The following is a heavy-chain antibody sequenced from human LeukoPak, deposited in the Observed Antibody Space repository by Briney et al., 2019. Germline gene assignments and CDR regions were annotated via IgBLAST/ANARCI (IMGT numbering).Heavy chain of an antibody. CDR2: ISSSGSTI. Sequence: GGSLRLSCAASGFTFSSYEMNWVRQAPGKGLEWVSYISSSGSTIYYADSVKGRFTISRDNAKNSLYLQMNSLRAEDTAVYYCAREGHCSSTSCYGDFDYWGQGTLVTVSS. J-gene: IGHJ4*02. V-gene: IGHV3-48*03. D-gene: IGHD2-2*01. CDR1: GFTFSSYE. CDR3: AREGHCSSTSCYGDFDY.